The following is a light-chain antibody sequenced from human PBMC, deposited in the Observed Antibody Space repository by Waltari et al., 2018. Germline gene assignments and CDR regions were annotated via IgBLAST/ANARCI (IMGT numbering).Light chain of an antibody. V-gene: IGLV2-14*03. Sequence: QSALTQPASVSGSPGQSITISCTGPSSAAGTYDYVSWYQQHPGNAPKLVIYDVTNRPSGVSSRFSGSKSGDTASLTISGLQAEDEADYYCGSYSSSRTLWVFGGGTKLTVL. CDR3: GSYSSSRTLWV. CDR2: DVT. CDR1: SSAAGTYDY. J-gene: IGLJ3*02.